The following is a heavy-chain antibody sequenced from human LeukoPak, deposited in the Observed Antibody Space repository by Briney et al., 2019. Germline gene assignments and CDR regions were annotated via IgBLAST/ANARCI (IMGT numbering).Heavy chain of an antibody. D-gene: IGHD5-18*01. V-gene: IGHV3-23*01. CDR1: GFTFSSYA. J-gene: IGHJ4*02. CDR3: AKDCGAQPYSYGYSFDY. Sequence: GKSLRLSCAASGFTFSSYAMSWVRQAPGKGLEWVSVISGSGDSTYNADSVKGRFTISRDNSKNTLYLQMNSLRAEDTAVYYCAKDCGAQPYSYGYSFDYWGQGTLVTVSS. CDR2: ISGSGDST.